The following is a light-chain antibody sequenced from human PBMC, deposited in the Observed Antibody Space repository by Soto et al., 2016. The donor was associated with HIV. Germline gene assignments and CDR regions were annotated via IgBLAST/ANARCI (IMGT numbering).Light chain of an antibody. CDR3: QVWDSSSDVV. CDR1: NIGGKS. J-gene: IGLJ2*01. Sequence: SYVLTQPPSVSVAPRKTASITCGGNNIGGKSVHWYQQKPGQAPVLVVYGNNDRPSGVPERFSGSNSGNTATLTISSVEAGDEADYFCQVWDSSSDVVFGGGTKLTVL. V-gene: IGLV3-21*03. CDR2: GNN.